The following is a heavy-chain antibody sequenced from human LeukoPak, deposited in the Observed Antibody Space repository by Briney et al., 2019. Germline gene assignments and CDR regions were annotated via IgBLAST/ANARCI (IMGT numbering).Heavy chain of an antibody. CDR1: GYTFSDYY. Sequence: GASVKVSCESSGYTFSDYYIHWARQAPGQGLEWMGIINPSGGSTSYAQKFQGRVTMTRDMSTSTVYMELSSLRSEDTAVYYCARGGPRRERHIVVVTASDAFDIWGQGTMVTVSS. J-gene: IGHJ3*02. CDR2: INPSGGST. V-gene: IGHV1-46*01. D-gene: IGHD2-21*02. CDR3: ARGGPRRERHIVVVTASDAFDI.